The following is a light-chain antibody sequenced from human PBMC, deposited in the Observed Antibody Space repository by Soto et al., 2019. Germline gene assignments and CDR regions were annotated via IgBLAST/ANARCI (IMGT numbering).Light chain of an antibody. CDR1: SSDVGGYNY. CDR2: EVS. V-gene: IGLV2-14*01. CDR3: SSYTSSTAYV. J-gene: IGLJ1*01. Sequence: QSALTQPASVSGSPGQSITISCTGTSSDVGGYNYVSWYQLHPGKAPKLMVYEVSKRPSGVSNRFSGSKSGNTASLTISGLQAEDEADYYCSSYTSSTAYVFGTGTKLTVL.